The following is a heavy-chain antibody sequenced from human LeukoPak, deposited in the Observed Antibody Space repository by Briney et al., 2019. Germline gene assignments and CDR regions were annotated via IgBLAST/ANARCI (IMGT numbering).Heavy chain of an antibody. D-gene: IGHD3-10*01. CDR1: GGSISSYY. V-gene: IGHV4-59*01. J-gene: IGHJ3*02. Sequence: SETLSLTCTVSGGSISSYYWSWIRQPPGKGLEWIGYIYYSGSTNYNPFLKSRVTISVDTSKNQFSLKLSSVTAADTAVYYCARGGMVRGQQIDAFDIWGQGTMVTVSS. CDR3: ARGGMVRGQQIDAFDI. CDR2: IYYSGST.